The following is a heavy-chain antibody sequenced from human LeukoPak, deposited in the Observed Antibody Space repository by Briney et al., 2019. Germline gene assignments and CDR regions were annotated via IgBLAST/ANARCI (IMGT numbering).Heavy chain of an antibody. CDR3: ARRRFDL. Sequence: GGSLRLSCAGSGLTFSNYWMSWVRQVPGKGLEWVADIKQDGSEKYYVDSVKGRFTISRDNAKNSLFLQMNSLRAEDTAVYYCARRRFDLWGRGTLVTVSS. J-gene: IGHJ2*01. CDR2: IKQDGSEK. CDR1: GLTFSNYW. V-gene: IGHV3-7*01.